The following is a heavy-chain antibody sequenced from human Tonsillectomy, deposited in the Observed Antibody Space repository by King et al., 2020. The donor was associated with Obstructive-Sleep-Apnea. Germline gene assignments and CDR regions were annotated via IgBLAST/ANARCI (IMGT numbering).Heavy chain of an antibody. CDR1: GGSVSSGSYY. Sequence: QLQESGPGLVKPSETLSLTCTVSGGSVSSGSYYWSWIRQPPGKGLEWIGYIYYSGSTNYNPSLKSRVTISVDTSKNQFSLKLSSVTAADTAVCYCARVNYDILTGYLYYFDYWGQGTLVTVSS. V-gene: IGHV4-61*01. CDR3: ARVNYDILTGYLYYFDY. D-gene: IGHD3-9*01. CDR2: IYYSGST. J-gene: IGHJ4*02.